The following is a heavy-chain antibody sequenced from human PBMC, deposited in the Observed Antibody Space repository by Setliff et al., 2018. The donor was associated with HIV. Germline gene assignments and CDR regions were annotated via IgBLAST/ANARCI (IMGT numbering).Heavy chain of an antibody. Sequence: SETLSLTCTVSGGSISSSSYYWGWIRQPPGKGLEWIGSIYYSGSTNYNPSLKSRVTISVDTSKNQFSLKLYSVTAADTAVYYCARGLSFYDPGGFDYWGQGTLVTVSS. V-gene: IGHV4-39*07. CDR3: ARGLSFYDPGGFDY. CDR1: GGSISSSSYY. J-gene: IGHJ4*02. D-gene: IGHD3-22*01. CDR2: IYYSGST.